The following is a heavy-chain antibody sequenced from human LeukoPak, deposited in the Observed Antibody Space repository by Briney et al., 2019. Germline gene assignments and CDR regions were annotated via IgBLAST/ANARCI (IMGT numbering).Heavy chain of an antibody. CDR3: AKNRYQLPIGFDY. D-gene: IGHD2-2*01. CDR2: ISGSGGST. CDR1: GFTFYSYA. J-gene: IGHJ4*02. V-gene: IGHV3-23*01. Sequence: PGGSLRLSCAASGFTFYSYAMSWVRQAPGKGLEWVSAISGSGGSTYNADSVKGRFTMSRDNSKNTLYLQMNSLRAEDTAVYFCAKNRYQLPIGFDYWGQGTLVTVSS.